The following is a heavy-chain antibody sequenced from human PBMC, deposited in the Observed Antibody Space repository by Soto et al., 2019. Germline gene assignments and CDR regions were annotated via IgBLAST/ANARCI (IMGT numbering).Heavy chain of an antibody. CDR3: AREPLGYDSSGYPQGAYYYYYGMDV. CDR2: IYHSGST. CDR1: GGSISSGGYS. V-gene: IGHV4-30-2*01. Sequence: SETLSLTCAVSGGSISSGGYSWSWIRQPPGKGLEWIGYIYHSGSTYYNPSLKSRVTISVDRSKNQFSLKLSSVTAADTAVYYCAREPLGYDSSGYPQGAYYYYYGMDVWGQGTTVTVSS. J-gene: IGHJ6*02. D-gene: IGHD3-22*01.